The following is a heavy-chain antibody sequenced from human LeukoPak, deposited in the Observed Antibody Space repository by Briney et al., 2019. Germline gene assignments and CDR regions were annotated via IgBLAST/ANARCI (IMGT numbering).Heavy chain of an antibody. Sequence: SETLSLTCTVSGGSISSYYWSWIRQPPGKGLEWIGYIYYSGRTNYNPSLKSRVTISVDTSKNLFSLKLSSVTAADTAVYYCARSNYYDSSGYLDYWGQGTLVTVSS. CDR1: GGSISSYY. CDR3: ARSNYYDSSGYLDY. J-gene: IGHJ4*02. D-gene: IGHD3-22*01. V-gene: IGHV4-59*01. CDR2: IYYSGRT.